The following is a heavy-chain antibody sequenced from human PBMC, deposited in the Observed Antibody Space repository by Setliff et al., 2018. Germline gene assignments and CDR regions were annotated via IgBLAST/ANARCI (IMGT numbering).Heavy chain of an antibody. D-gene: IGHD3-16*01. CDR3: ARDLRNRGGHYFDY. J-gene: IGHJ4*02. Sequence: PSETLSLTCTVSGGSISSHYWSWTRQPPGKGLEWIGSIYYSGSTNYNPSLKSRVTISVDTSKNQFSLKLSSVTAADTAVYYCARDLRNRGGHYFDYWGQGTLVTVSS. V-gene: IGHV4-59*11. CDR1: GGSISSHY. CDR2: IYYSGST.